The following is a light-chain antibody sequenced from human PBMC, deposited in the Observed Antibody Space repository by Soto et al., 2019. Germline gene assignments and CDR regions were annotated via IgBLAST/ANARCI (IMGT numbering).Light chain of an antibody. CDR2: EVS. CDR3: SSYTSSNTLYV. V-gene: IGLV2-14*01. CDR1: SSDVGGYNY. Sequence: QSVLTQPASVSGSPGQSITISCTGTSSDVGGYNYVSWYQQHPGKAPKLMIYEVSNRPSGVSNRFSGSKCGNTASLTISGLQAEDEADYYCSSYTSSNTLYVFGTGTKVTVL. J-gene: IGLJ1*01.